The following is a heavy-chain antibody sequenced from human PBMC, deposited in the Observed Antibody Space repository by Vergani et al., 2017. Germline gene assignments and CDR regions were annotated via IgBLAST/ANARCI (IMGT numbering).Heavy chain of an antibody. CDR2: IYYSGST. CDR3: ASPLNWNSVVDY. D-gene: IGHD1-7*01. CDR1: GGSISSSSYY. J-gene: IGHJ4*02. Sequence: QLQLQESGPGLVKPSETLSLTCTVSGGSISSSSYYWGWIRQPPGKGLEWIGSIYYSGSTYYNPSLKSRVTISVDTSKNQFSLKLSSVTAADTAVYYCASPLNWNSVVDYWGQGTLVTVPS. V-gene: IGHV4-39*01.